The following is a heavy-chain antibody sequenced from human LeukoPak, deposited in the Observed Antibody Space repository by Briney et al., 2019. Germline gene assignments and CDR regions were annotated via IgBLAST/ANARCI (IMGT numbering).Heavy chain of an antibody. CDR1: GFTFSSYA. D-gene: IGHD4-17*01. J-gene: IGHJ4*02. Sequence: GGSLRLSCAASGFTFSSYAMGWVRQAPGKGLEWVSAMSGSGGSTYCADSVKGRFTISRDNSKNTLYLQMNSLRAEDTAVYYCAKRYGDYVAAFDYWGQGTLVTVSS. CDR2: MSGSGGST. V-gene: IGHV3-23*01. CDR3: AKRYGDYVAAFDY.